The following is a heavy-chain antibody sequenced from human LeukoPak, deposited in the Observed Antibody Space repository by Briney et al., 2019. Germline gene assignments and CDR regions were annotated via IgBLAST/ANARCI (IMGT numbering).Heavy chain of an antibody. CDR1: GYTCNNDY. CDR3: ARQGTYSSAIGMGY. Sequence: GASGKVSCKASGYTCNNDYMYWVRQATGQWLEWMGVINPSGGSTSYAQKFQGRVTMTRDTSTRTVYMGVNSLRSEDTAVYYCARQGTYSSAIGMGYWGQGTLVTVSS. CDR2: INPSGGST. J-gene: IGHJ4*02. D-gene: IGHD6-19*01. V-gene: IGHV1-46*02.